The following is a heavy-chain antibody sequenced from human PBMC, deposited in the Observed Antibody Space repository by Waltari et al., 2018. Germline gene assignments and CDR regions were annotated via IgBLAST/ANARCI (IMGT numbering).Heavy chain of an antibody. CDR1: GFDFSTYG. V-gene: IGHV3-33*01. J-gene: IGHJ4*02. Sequence: QVQLVESGGGVVQPGRSLRLSCAASGFDFSTYGLHWVREATGEGLEWVAVIWYDGSVKYYADSVKGRFTISRDKSKNTLYLQMNSLRAEDTALYYCARASGPFDYWGQGTLVTVSS. D-gene: IGHD2-8*02. CDR3: ARASGPFDY. CDR2: IWYDGSVK.